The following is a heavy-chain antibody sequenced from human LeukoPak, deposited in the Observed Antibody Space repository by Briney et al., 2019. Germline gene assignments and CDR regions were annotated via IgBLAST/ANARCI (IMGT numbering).Heavy chain of an antibody. D-gene: IGHD3-10*01. CDR1: GGSFSGYY. Sequence: PSETLSLTCAVYGGSFSGYYWSWIRQPPGKGLEWIGEINHSGSTNYNPSLKSRVTISVDTSKNQFSLKLSSVTAADTAVYYCARLFHHRVANWFDPWGQGTLVTVSS. V-gene: IGHV4-34*01. CDR3: ARLFHHRVANWFDP. J-gene: IGHJ5*02. CDR2: INHSGST.